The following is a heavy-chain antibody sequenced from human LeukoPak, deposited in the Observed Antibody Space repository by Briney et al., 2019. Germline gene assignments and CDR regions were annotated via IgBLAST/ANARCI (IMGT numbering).Heavy chain of an antibody. CDR1: GFPFSSYW. CDR2: IKQDGSKK. J-gene: IGHJ4*02. V-gene: IGHV3-7*01. Sequence: GGSLRLSCVASGFPFSSYWMTWVRQAPGKGLEWVANIKQDGSKKSYVDSVKGRFTISRDNAKDSLYLQMNSLRAEDTAVYYCARDVDFAFDYWGQGALVTVSS. D-gene: IGHD3-9*01. CDR3: ARDVDFAFDY.